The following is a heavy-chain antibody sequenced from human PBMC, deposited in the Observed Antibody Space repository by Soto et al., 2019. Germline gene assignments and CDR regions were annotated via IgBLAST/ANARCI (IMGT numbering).Heavy chain of an antibody. CDR3: AGTDIVATIVYNWFDP. Sequence: QVQLVQSGAEVKKPGSSVKVSCKASGGTFSSYAISWVRQAPGQGLEWMGGIIPIFGTANDAQKFQGRVTITADESTSTAYMELSSLRSEDTAVYYCAGTDIVATIVYNWFDPWGQGTLVTVSS. D-gene: IGHD5-12*01. V-gene: IGHV1-69*01. CDR1: GGTFSSYA. CDR2: IIPIFGTA. J-gene: IGHJ5*02.